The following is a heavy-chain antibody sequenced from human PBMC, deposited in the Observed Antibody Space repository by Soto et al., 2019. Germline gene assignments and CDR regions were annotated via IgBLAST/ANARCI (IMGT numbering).Heavy chain of an antibody. CDR3: ARYRSGSVHYFDY. CDR2: IYYSGST. CDR1: GGSISSYY. Sequence: SETLSLTCTVSGGSISSYYWSWIRQPPGKGLEWIGYIYYSGSTNYNPSLKSRVTISVDTSKNQFSLKPSSVTAADTAVYYCARYRSGSVHYFDYWGQGTLVTVSS. V-gene: IGHV4-59*01. D-gene: IGHD3-3*01. J-gene: IGHJ4*02.